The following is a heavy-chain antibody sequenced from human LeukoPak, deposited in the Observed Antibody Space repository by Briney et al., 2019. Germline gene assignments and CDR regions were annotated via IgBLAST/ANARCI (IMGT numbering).Heavy chain of an antibody. CDR3: AALLLWFGELPY. D-gene: IGHD3-10*01. CDR2: IYYSGST. V-gene: IGHV4-31*03. J-gene: IGHJ4*02. CDR1: GGSISSGGYY. Sequence: SQTLSLTCTASGGSISSGGYYWSWIRQHPGKGLEWIGYIYYSGSTYYNPSLKSRVTISVDTSKNQFSLKLSSVTAADTAVYYCAALLLWFGELPYWGQGTLVTVSS.